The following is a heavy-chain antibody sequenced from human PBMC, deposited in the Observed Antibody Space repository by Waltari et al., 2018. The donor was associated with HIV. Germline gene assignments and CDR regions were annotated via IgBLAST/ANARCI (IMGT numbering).Heavy chain of an antibody. CDR2: IYHNGDT. D-gene: IGHD2-15*01. V-gene: IGHV4-59*11. Sequence: QVQLQESGPGLVKPSETLSLTCTVSGGSISSHYWSWIRQSPGRGLEWIGYIYHNGDTNYSPSFRSRVTISLDTSKSQFFLKLRSVTAADTAVYYCAREAHCSGGTCYRPYWGQGALVTVSS. J-gene: IGHJ4*02. CDR1: GGSISSHY. CDR3: AREAHCSGGTCYRPY.